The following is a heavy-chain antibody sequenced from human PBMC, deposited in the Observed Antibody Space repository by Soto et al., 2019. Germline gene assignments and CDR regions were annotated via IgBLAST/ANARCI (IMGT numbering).Heavy chain of an antibody. D-gene: IGHD4-17*01. J-gene: IGHJ6*03. CDR2: TYYRSKWYN. CDR1: GDSVSSNSAA. CDR3: ARDLSLSHYGDPEEAHYYYYYMDV. V-gene: IGHV6-1*01. Sequence: QSQTLSLTCAISGDSVSSNSAAWNWIRQSPSRGLEWLGRTYYRSKWYNDYAVSVKSRITINPDTSKNQFSLQLNSVTPEDTAVYYCARDLSLSHYGDPEEAHYYYYYMDVWGKGTTVTVSS.